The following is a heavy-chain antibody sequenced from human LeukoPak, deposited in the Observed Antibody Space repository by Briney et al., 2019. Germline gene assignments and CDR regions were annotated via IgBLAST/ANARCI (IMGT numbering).Heavy chain of an antibody. CDR2: IFTGGTT. CDR1: GFTVSSNY. CDR3: ARGYSSSWYD. J-gene: IGHJ4*02. Sequence: GGSLRLSCAASGFTVSSNYVSWVRQVPGKGLELVSVIFTGGTTYYADSVRDRFTISRDNSKNTLFLQMNSLRAEDTAMYYCARGYSSSWYDWGQGTLVTVSS. D-gene: IGHD6-13*01. V-gene: IGHV3-53*01.